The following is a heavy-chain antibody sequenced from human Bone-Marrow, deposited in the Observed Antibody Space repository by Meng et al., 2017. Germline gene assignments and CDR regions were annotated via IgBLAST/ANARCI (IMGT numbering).Heavy chain of an antibody. Sequence: GGSLRLSCKGSGYTFTGYYMHWVRQAPGQGLEWMGWINPNSGGTNYAQKFQGRVTMTRDTSISTAYMELSRLRSDDTAVYYCARGRFGLVSWGQGTPVTVSS. CDR2: INPNSGGT. CDR1: GYTFTGYY. D-gene: IGHD6-19*01. V-gene: IGHV1-2*02. CDR3: ARGRFGLVS. J-gene: IGHJ4*02.